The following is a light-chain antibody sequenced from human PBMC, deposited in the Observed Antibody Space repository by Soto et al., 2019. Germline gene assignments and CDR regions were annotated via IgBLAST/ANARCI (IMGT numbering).Light chain of an antibody. J-gene: IGKJ2*01. V-gene: IGKV3-11*01. Sequence: EIVFTQSPATLSLSPGERATLSCRASESVSSKLAWYQQTPGQAPRLLIYDTSTRETGIPSRFSGSGSGTEFTLTISSLEPEDFAVDYCQQHGTWTPNFGQGTKVDIK. CDR2: DTS. CDR3: QQHGTWTPN. CDR1: ESVSSK.